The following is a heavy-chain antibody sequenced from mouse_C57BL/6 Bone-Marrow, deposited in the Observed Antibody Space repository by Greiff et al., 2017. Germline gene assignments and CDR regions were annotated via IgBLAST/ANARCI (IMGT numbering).Heavy chain of an antibody. CDR2: IYPGDGDT. Sequence: QVQLQQSGPELVKPGASVKISCKASGYAFSSSWMNWVKQRPGKGLEWIGRIYPGDGDTNYNGKFKGKATLTADKSSSTAYMQLSSLTSGDSAVYFCARDCLFDYWGQGTTLTVSS. V-gene: IGHV1-82*01. CDR3: ARDCLFDY. CDR1: GYAFSSSW. J-gene: IGHJ2*01.